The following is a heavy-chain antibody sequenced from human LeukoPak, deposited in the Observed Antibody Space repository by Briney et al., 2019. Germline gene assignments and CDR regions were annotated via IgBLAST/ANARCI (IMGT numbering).Heavy chain of an antibody. V-gene: IGHV3-30-3*01. Sequence: GGSLRLSCAASGFTFSSYAMHWVRQAPGKGLEWVAVISYDGSNKYYADSVKGRFTISRDNSKSTLYLQMNSLRAEDTAIYYCAARPLMPPRFDYWGQGTLVTVSS. J-gene: IGHJ4*02. CDR1: GFTFSSYA. CDR2: ISYDGSNK. CDR3: AARPLMPPRFDY. D-gene: IGHD2-2*01.